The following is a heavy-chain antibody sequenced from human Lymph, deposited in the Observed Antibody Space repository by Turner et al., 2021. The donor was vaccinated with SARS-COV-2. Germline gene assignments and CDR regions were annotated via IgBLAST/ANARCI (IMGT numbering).Heavy chain of an antibody. D-gene: IGHD2-15*01. Sequence: QVQLVQSGAEVKKPGASVQVSCKASVYTFTSDYMHWVRQAPDHGIEWMGIINPSGDSTSYAKKFQGRVTMTRDTSTSKVYMELSGLRSEDTAVYYCARVGPGGFDYWGQGTPVTVSS. V-gene: IGHV1-46*01. J-gene: IGHJ4*02. CDR1: VYTFTSDY. CDR2: INPSGDST. CDR3: ARVGPGGFDY.